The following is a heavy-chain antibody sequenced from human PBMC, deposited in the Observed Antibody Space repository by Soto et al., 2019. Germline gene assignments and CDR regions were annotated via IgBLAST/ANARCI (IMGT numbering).Heavy chain of an antibody. V-gene: IGHV4-34*01. D-gene: IGHD6-19*01. CDR2: INHSGST. CDR1: GVSFSGYY. CDR3: ARGGPYSSGWRRTRYYSYGMDV. J-gene: IGHJ6*02. Sequence: PAETLSLTCAVYGVSFSGYYWSWIRQPPGKGLEWIGEINHSGSTNYNPSLKSRVTISVDTSKNQFSLKLSSVTAADTAVYYCARGGPYSSGWRRTRYYSYGMDVWGHGTTVTVSS.